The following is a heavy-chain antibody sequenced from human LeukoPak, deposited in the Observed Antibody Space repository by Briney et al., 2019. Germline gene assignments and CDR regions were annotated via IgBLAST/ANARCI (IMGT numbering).Heavy chain of an antibody. V-gene: IGHV3-53*01. D-gene: IGHD2/OR15-2a*01. CDR1: GFXVSSNY. Sequence: GGSLRLSCAASGFXVSSNYMSWVRQAPGKGLEWVSVIYSGGSTYYADSVKGRFTISRDISKNTLFLQMNSLRAEDTAVYYCARAFRDSNSYYYYYGMDVWGQGTTVTVSS. J-gene: IGHJ6*02. CDR3: ARAFRDSNSYYYYYGMDV. CDR2: IYSGGST.